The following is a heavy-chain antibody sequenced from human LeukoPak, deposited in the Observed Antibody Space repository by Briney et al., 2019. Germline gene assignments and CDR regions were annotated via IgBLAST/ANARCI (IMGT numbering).Heavy chain of an antibody. CDR1: GYTFTSYD. CDR2: MNPNSGNT. Sequence: ASVKVSCKASGYTFTSYDINWVRQATGQGLEWMGWMNPNSGNTGYAQKFQGRVTMTRNTSISTAYMELSSLRSEDTAVYYCARAIRITMVRGVISYYFDYWVQGTLVSVSS. CDR3: ARAIRITMVRGVISYYFDY. D-gene: IGHD3-10*01. J-gene: IGHJ4*02. V-gene: IGHV1-8*01.